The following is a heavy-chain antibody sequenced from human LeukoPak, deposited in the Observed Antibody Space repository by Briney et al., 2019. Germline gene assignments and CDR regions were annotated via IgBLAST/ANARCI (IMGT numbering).Heavy chain of an antibody. CDR2: INPSCGST. Sequence: ASVKVSCKASGYTFTSYYMHWVGQAPGHGLEWMGIINPSCGSTSYEHKVQGRVTMTRDTSTSTVYMELSSLRSEVTVVYYCAREVRSLSAHQYYYGSGATLDWFDPWGQGTLVTVSS. CDR3: AREVRSLSAHQYYYGSGATLDWFDP. CDR1: GYTFTSYY. D-gene: IGHD3-10*01. V-gene: IGHV1-46*03. J-gene: IGHJ5*02.